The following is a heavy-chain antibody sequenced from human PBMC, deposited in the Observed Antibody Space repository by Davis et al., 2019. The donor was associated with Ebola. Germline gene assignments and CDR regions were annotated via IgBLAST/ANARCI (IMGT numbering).Heavy chain of an antibody. CDR1: GFTFSGSA. J-gene: IGHJ4*02. CDR2: ISGTGDNT. Sequence: PGGSLRLSCAASGFTFSGSAMHWVRQAPGEGLEWVAGISGTGDNTYYADSVKGRFTISRDNSRNSLSLQMNSLRGDDTAIYYCAKREGYGQVDYWGQGTLVTVSS. D-gene: IGHD5-18*01. CDR3: AKREGYGQVDY. V-gene: IGHV3-23*01.